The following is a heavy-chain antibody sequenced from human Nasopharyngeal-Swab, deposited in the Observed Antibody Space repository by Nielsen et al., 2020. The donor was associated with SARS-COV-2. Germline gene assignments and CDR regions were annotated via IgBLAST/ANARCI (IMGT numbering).Heavy chain of an antibody. CDR3: TTVRGWYLRPDYYYYYYMDV. Sequence: GESLKTSCEASRFTFSNAWMSWVRRAPGTGLDWVGRIKSKTDGGTTDYAAPVKGRFTISRDDSKNTLYLQMNSLKTEDTAVYYCTTVRGWYLRPDYYYYYYMDVWGKGTTVTVAS. D-gene: IGHD6-19*01. J-gene: IGHJ6*03. CDR1: RFTFSNAW. V-gene: IGHV3-15*01. CDR2: IKSKTDGGTT.